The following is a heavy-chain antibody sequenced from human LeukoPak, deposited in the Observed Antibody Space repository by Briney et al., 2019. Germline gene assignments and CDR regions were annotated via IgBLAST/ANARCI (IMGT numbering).Heavy chain of an antibody. CDR1: GGSISSYY. J-gene: IGHJ4*02. CDR3: VRHPWRMGSRDYNFDY. V-gene: IGHV4-59*08. CDR2: IYYSGST. D-gene: IGHD3-16*01. Sequence: SETLSLTCTVSGGSISSYYWSWIRQPPGKGLEWIGHIYYSGSTNYSPSLKSRVTISVDTSKNQFSLKMTSVTAADTAVYYCVRHPWRMGSRDYNFDYWGQGTLVTVSS.